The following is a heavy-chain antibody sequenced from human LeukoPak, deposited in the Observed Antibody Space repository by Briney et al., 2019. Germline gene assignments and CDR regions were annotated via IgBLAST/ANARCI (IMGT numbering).Heavy chain of an antibody. CDR2: IIPIFGTA. J-gene: IGHJ4*02. V-gene: IGHV1-69*01. Sequence: GASVKVSCKASGGTFSSYAISWVRQAPGQGLEWMGGIIPIFGTANYAQKFQGRVTITADESTSTAYMELSSLRSEDTAVYYCASILYSSGSLVGWGQGTLVTVSS. D-gene: IGHD6-19*01. CDR1: GGTFSSYA. CDR3: ASILYSSGSLVG.